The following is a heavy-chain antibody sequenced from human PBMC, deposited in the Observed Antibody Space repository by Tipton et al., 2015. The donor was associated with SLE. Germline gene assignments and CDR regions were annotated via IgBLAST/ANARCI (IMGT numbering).Heavy chain of an antibody. V-gene: IGHV4-59*11. CDR3: AREEKDAFDI. CDR2: IYYSGST. CDR1: GGSISSHY. J-gene: IGHJ3*02. Sequence: TLSLTCTVSGGSISSHYWSWIRQPPGKGLEWFGYIYYSGSTNYNPSLKSRVTISVDTSKNQFSLKLSSVTAADTAVYYCAREEKDAFDIWGQGTMVTVSS.